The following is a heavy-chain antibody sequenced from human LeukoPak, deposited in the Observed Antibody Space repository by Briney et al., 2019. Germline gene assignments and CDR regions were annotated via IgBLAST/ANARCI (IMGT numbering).Heavy chain of an antibody. CDR3: ARPRSTESGSYNWFDP. V-gene: IGHV1-69*02. CDR1: GGTLSSYP. D-gene: IGHD1-26*01. CDR2: IIPFVGLT. Sequence: ASVKVSCKASGGTLSSYPISWIRQAPGQGLELMGRIIPFVGLTNYAPRFQGRVTITADKDTTTAYMELSGLTSEDTTVYYCARPRSTESGSYNWFDPWGQGTLVTVSS. J-gene: IGHJ5*02.